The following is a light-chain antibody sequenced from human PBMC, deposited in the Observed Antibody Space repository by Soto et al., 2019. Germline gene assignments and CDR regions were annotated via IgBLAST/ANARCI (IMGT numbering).Light chain of an antibody. CDR2: AAS. Sequence: QMTQSPSSLSASIVDSCTITFLASQTIIGYLNWYQQKPGKAPRLLINAASNLQSGVPSRFRGSGSETDFTLTITSLQPEDFATYYCQQSYTTPRTFGQGTKVDIK. J-gene: IGKJ1*01. CDR3: QQSYTTPRT. CDR1: QTIIGY. V-gene: IGKV1-39*01.